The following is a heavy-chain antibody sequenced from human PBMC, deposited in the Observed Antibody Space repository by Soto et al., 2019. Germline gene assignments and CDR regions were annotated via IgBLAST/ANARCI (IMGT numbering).Heavy chain of an antibody. CDR3: ARGPGSRGYYYYGMDV. V-gene: IGHV1-46*01. Sequence: ASVKVSCKASVYTFTSYYMHWVRQAPGQGLEWMGIINPSGGSTSYAQKFQGRVTMTRDTSTSTVYMELSSLRSEDTAVYYCARGPGSRGYYYYGMDVWGQGTTVTVSS. D-gene: IGHD3-16*01. CDR2: INPSGGST. CDR1: VYTFTSYY. J-gene: IGHJ6*02.